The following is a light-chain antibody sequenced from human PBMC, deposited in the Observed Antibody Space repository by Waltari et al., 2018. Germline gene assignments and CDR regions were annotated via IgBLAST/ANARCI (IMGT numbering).Light chain of an antibody. CDR2: LGS. V-gene: IGKV2-28*01. Sequence: IELPQSPLFLPLTPVVRPSISWRSSQSLLYNGNDYLSWYVQKPGQVPQLLISLGSSRASGVPDRFSGSVSGTDFTLRISRVEAEDVGLYYCMQGRQPGYTFGQGTRLEIK. J-gene: IGKJ2*01. CDR1: QSLLYNGNDY. CDR3: MQGRQPGYT.